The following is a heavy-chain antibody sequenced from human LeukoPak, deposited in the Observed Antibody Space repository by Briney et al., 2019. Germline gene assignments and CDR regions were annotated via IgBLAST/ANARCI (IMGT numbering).Heavy chain of an antibody. CDR3: ARDDYGDYVRAFDI. CDR2: IYYSGST. Sequence: SETLSLTCTASGVSISSYYWSWIRQPPGKGLEWIGYIYYSGSTNYNPSLKSRVTISVDTSKNQFSLKRSSVTAADTAVYYCARDDYGDYVRAFDIWGQGTMVTVSS. J-gene: IGHJ3*02. D-gene: IGHD4-17*01. CDR1: GVSISSYY. V-gene: IGHV4-59*01.